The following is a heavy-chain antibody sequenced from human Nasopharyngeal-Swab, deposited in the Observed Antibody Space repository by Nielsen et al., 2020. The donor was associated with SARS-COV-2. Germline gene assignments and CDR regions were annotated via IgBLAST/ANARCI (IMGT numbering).Heavy chain of an antibody. CDR2: SRVKASSYTA. V-gene: IGHV3-72*01. D-gene: IGHD3-9*01. Sequence: GGSLRLSCVASGFTLADYYMDWVRRAPGKGLEWLGHSRVKASSYTAEYAASVTGRFTFSREESKNVLYLQMNSLKTEDTAVYYCARVGICNNDWCGSYDSWGQGTLVTVSS. J-gene: IGHJ4*02. CDR1: GFTLADYY. CDR3: ARVGICNNDWCGSYDS.